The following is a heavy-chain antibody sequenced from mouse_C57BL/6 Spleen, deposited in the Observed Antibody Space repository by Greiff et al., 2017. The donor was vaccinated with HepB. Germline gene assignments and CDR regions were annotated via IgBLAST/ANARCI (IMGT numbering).Heavy chain of an antibody. V-gene: IGHV1-82*01. Sequence: LQESGPELVKPGASVKISCKASGYAFSSSWMNWVKQRPGKGLEWIGRIYPGDGDTNYNGKFKGKATLTADKSSSTAYMQLSSLTSEDSAVYFCARDPPMDYWGQGTSVTVSS. CDR3: ARDPPMDY. CDR2: IYPGDGDT. CDR1: GYAFSSSW. J-gene: IGHJ4*01.